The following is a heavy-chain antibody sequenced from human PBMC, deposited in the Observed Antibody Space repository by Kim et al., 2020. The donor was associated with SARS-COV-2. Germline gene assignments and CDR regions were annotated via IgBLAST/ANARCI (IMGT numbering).Heavy chain of an antibody. CDR2: IYYSGST. CDR1: GGSVSSGSYY. CDR3: ARGGIRGYYDVWSGYYDY. Sequence: SETLSLTCTVSGGSVSSGSYYWSWIRQPPGKGLEWIGYIYYSGSTNYNPSLKSRVTISVDTSKNQFSLKLSSVTAADTAVYYCARGGIRGYYDVWSGYYDYWGQGTLVTVSS. V-gene: IGHV4-61*01. J-gene: IGHJ4*02. D-gene: IGHD3-3*01.